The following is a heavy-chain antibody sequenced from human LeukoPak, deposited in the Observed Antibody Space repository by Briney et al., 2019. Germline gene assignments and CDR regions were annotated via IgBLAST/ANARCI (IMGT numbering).Heavy chain of an antibody. V-gene: IGHV3-23*01. CDR1: GFTFSSYA. CDR2: ISGSGGST. D-gene: IGHD3-3*01. CDR3: AKVTIFGVVIGAFDI. Sequence: GGSLRLSCAASGFTFSSYAMSWVRQAPRKGLEWVSAISGSGGSTYYADSVKGRFTISRDNSKNTLYLQMNSLRAEDTAVYYCAKVTIFGVVIGAFDIWGQGTMVTVSS. J-gene: IGHJ3*02.